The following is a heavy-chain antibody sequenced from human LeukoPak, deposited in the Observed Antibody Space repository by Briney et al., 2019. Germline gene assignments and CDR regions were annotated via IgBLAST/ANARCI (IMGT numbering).Heavy chain of an antibody. CDR2: IYYSGST. CDR3: ARALWLMHYYYYMDV. D-gene: IGHD5-18*01. CDR1: GGSISSSGYY. J-gene: IGHJ6*03. Sequence: SETLSLTCTVSGGSISSSGYYWGWIRQPPGKGLEWIGSIYYSGSTYYNPSLKSRVTISVDTSKNQFSLKLSSVTAADTAVYYCARALWLMHYYYYMDVWGKGTTVTVSS. V-gene: IGHV4-39*07.